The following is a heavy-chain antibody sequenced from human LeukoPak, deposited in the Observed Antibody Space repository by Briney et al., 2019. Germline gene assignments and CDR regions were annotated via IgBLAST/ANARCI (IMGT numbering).Heavy chain of an antibody. CDR3: AKKSPYGGADY. CDR1: GFTFSSSA. Sequence: PGESLRLSCAASGFTFSSSAMSWVRQAPGKGLEWVSATSGNGASTYYADSVKGRFTISRDNSKNTLYLQINSLRAEDTAVYYCAKKSPYGGADYWGQGTLVTVSS. V-gene: IGHV3-23*01. CDR2: TSGNGAST. J-gene: IGHJ4*02. D-gene: IGHD4/OR15-4a*01.